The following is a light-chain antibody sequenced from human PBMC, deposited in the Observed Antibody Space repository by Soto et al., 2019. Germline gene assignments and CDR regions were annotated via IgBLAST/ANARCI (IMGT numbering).Light chain of an antibody. CDR3: QSYDSSLSGSGV. V-gene: IGLV1-40*01. Sequence: QSVLTQPPSVSGAPGQRVTLSCTWSSSNIGAGYDVHWYQQLPGTAPKLLIYGNSNRPSGVPDRFSGSKSGTSASLAITGLQAEDEADYYCQSYDSSLSGSGVFGGGSKVTVL. CDR1: SSNIGAGYD. CDR2: GNS. J-gene: IGLJ3*02.